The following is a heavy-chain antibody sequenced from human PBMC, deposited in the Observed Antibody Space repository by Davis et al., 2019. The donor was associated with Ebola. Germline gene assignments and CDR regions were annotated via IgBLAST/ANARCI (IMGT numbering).Heavy chain of an antibody. D-gene: IGHD1-26*01. CDR3: ARDRRVVRTTGFDY. CDR2: IYTRGST. Sequence: SETLSLTCSVTGDSISSGSYYWAWIRQPAGKGLEWIGHIYTRGSTNYNPSLKSRVTISGDTSKNQFSLKLTSVTAADTAVYYCARDRRVVRTTGFDYWGQGALVTVSS. V-gene: IGHV4-61*09. J-gene: IGHJ4*02. CDR1: GDSISSGSYY.